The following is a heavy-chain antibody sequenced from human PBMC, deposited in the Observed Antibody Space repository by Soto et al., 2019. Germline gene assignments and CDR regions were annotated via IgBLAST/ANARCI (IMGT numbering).Heavy chain of an antibody. V-gene: IGHV3-30*18. CDR3: ANESARGYCSSTSCPLDY. CDR1: GFTFSSYG. Sequence: QVQLVESGGGVVQPGRSLRLSCAASGFTFSSYGMHWVRQAPGKGLEWVAVISYDGSNKYYADSVKGRFTISRDNSKNTLYLQMNSLRAEDTAVYYCANESARGYCSSTSCPLDYWGQGTLVTVSS. CDR2: ISYDGSNK. D-gene: IGHD2-2*01. J-gene: IGHJ4*02.